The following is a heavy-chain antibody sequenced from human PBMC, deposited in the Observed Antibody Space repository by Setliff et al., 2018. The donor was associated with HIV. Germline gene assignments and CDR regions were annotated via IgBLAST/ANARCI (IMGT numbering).Heavy chain of an antibody. CDR3: ARDPGYGPFGVLTRKGPGYYYYYMDL. V-gene: IGHV3-48*01. CDR1: GFTFSSYS. J-gene: IGHJ6*03. Sequence: PGGSLRLSCAASGFTFSSYSMNWVRQAPGKGLEWVSYISSSSSTIYYADSVKGRFTISRDNAKNSLYLQMNSLRAEDTAVYYCARDPGYGPFGVLTRKGPGYYYYYMDLWGGGTTVTVSS. D-gene: IGHD3-3*01. CDR2: ISSSSSTI.